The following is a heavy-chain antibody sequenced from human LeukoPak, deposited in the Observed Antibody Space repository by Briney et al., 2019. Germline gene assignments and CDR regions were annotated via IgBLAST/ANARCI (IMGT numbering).Heavy chain of an antibody. CDR3: AKGLSSSWTTSFDY. Sequence: GGSLRLSCAASGFTFDDYAMHWVRQAPGKGLEWVSGISWNSGSIGYADSVKGRFTISRDNAKNSLYLQMNSLRAEDTALYYCAKGLSSSWTTSFDYWGQGTLVTVSS. D-gene: IGHD6-13*01. V-gene: IGHV3-9*01. CDR1: GFTFDDYA. CDR2: ISWNSGSI. J-gene: IGHJ4*02.